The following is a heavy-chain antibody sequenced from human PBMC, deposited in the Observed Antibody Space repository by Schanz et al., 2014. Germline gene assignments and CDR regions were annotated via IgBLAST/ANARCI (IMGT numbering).Heavy chain of an antibody. CDR2: INPNTGGT. CDR1: GYSIGGYY. CDR3: ARVRSEDYGGMDV. V-gene: IGHV1-2*06. J-gene: IGHJ6*02. Sequence: QEQLVQSGAEVKTPGDSVKVSCKASGYSIGGYYMHWVRQAPGVGPEWMGRINPNTGGTQYEQKFQGRVTMTTAKSISTVYMELSRLRSDDTAVYYCARVRSEDYGGMDVWGQGTTVSVSS.